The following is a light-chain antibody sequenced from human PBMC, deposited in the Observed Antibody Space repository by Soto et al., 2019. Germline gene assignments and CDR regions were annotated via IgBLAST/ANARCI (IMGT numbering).Light chain of an antibody. Sequence: EMVMTQSPATLSVSPGERATLSCRASQSVSSSYLDWYQQKPGQAPRLLIYGASTRATGIPARFSGSGSGTEFTLTISSLQSEDFAVYYCQQYNNWPQTFGQGTKLEIK. CDR3: QQYNNWPQT. J-gene: IGKJ2*01. CDR2: GAS. V-gene: IGKV3-15*01. CDR1: QSVSSSY.